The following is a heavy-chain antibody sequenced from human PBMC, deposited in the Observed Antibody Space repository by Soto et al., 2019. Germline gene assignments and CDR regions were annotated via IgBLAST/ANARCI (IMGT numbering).Heavy chain of an antibody. D-gene: IGHD2-21*01. CDR2: ISGYNGDT. V-gene: IGHV1-18*01. CDR1: GYSFSTYG. J-gene: IGHJ6*02. Sequence: EASVKVSCKASGYSFSTYGISWVRQAPGQGLEWMGWISGYNGDTNYAQKFQGRVTMTIDTSTTTAYLELRRLTYDDTAVYFCAKNGHSPYYFYGMDVWG. CDR3: AKNGHSPYYFYGMDV.